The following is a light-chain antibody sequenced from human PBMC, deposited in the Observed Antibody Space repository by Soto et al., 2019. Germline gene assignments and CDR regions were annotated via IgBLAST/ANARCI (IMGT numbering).Light chain of an antibody. CDR3: EQYYITPRT. V-gene: IGKV4-1*01. J-gene: IGKJ1*01. Sequence: DIVMTQSPDSLAVSLGERATINCKSSRSVLYRSNNKNYLAWYQHKPGQAPKLIISWASTRESGVPERFSGSGSGTDFSRTISSLQADDVAVYYCEQYYITPRTFGQGTKVEI. CDR1: RSVLYRSNNKNY. CDR2: WAS.